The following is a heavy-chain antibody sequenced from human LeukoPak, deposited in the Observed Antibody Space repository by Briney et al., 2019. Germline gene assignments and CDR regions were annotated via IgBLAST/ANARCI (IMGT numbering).Heavy chain of an antibody. CDR3: ARGSEYFQH. J-gene: IGHJ1*01. V-gene: IGHV4-59*01. D-gene: IGHD6-6*01. CDR1: GGSISSYY. CDR2: IYYSGST. Sequence: SETLSLTCTVSGGSISSYYWSWIRQPPGKGLEWVGYIYYSGSTNYNPSLKSRVAISVDTSKNQFSLKLSSVTAADTAVYYCARGSEYFQHWGQGTLVTVSS.